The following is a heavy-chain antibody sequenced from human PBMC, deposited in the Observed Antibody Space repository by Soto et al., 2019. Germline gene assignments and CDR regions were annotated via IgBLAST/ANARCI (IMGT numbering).Heavy chain of an antibody. CDR1: VGSFSGYY. Sequence: SQTLSLTCALYVGSFSGYYWSWIRQPPGKGLEWIGEINHSGSTNYNPSLKSRVTISVDTSKNQFSLKLSSVTAADTAVYYCARQIVVVPAAMAAAGYYYGLDVWGQGTTVTVS. CDR3: ARQIVVVPAAMAAAGYYYGLDV. J-gene: IGHJ6*02. CDR2: INHSGST. D-gene: IGHD2-2*01. V-gene: IGHV4-34*01.